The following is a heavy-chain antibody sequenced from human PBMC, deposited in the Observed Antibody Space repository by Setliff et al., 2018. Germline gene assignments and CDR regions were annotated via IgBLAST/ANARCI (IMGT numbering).Heavy chain of an antibody. Sequence: ASVKVSCKVSGYTLTKLPMHWVRQAPGKGLEWMGIINPTGGLTRYAQKFQGRVTMTRDTSTSTVYLEVSSLRSEDTAVYFCARDRFYNSWSGTSITAPHDAFDIWGQGTMVTVSS. CDR2: INPTGGLT. CDR1: GYTLTKLP. D-gene: IGHD3-3*01. J-gene: IGHJ3*02. CDR3: ARDRFYNSWSGTSITAPHDAFDI. V-gene: IGHV1-46*03.